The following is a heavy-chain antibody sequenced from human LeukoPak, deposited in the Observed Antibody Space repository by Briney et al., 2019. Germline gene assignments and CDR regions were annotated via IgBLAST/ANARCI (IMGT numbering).Heavy chain of an antibody. CDR2: INPNSGGT. D-gene: IGHD4/OR15-4a*01. J-gene: IGHJ4*02. CDR1: GYTFTGYY. Sequence: ASVKVSCKASGYTFTGYYMHWVRQAPGQGLEWMGWINPNSGGTNYAQKFQGRVTMTRDTSISTAYMELSRLRSDETAVYYCARAMVPGEYILVNWGQGTLVTVSS. CDR3: ARAMVPGEYILVN. V-gene: IGHV1-2*02.